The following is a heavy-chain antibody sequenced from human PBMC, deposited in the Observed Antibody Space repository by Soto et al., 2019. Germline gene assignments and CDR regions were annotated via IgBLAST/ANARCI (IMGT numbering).Heavy chain of an antibody. Sequence: GGSLRLSCAASGFTFSNAWMNWVRQAPGKGLEWVGRIKSKTDGGTTDYAAPVKGRFTISRDDSKNTLYLQMNSLKTEDTAVYYCTTEEVRGTPCYFDYWGQGTLVTVSS. CDR1: GFTFSNAW. D-gene: IGHD3-10*01. V-gene: IGHV3-15*07. CDR2: IKSKTDGGTT. CDR3: TTEEVRGTPCYFDY. J-gene: IGHJ4*02.